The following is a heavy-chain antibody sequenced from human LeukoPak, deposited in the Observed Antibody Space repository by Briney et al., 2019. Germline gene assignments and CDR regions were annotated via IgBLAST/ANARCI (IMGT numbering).Heavy chain of an antibody. CDR2: IQQHGSET. Sequence: GGSLRLSCEGSGFTSSNYWMSWVRQAPGKGLEWVANIQQHGSETYYGDSVKGRFTISRDNAKNSLYLQLNSLGAEDTAVYYCATRYCTIPACRASSYHCMDNWGKGTTVTVSS. V-gene: IGHV3-7*01. D-gene: IGHD2-8*01. CDR1: GFTSSNYW. J-gene: IGHJ6*03. CDR3: ATRYCTIPACRASSYHCMDN.